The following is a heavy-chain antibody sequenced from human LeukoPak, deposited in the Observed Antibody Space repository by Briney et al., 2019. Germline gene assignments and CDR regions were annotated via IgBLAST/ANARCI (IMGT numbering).Heavy chain of an antibody. CDR3: AYSDHFDT. CDR2: ISGSGTTI. CDR1: GFTFSSYE. V-gene: IGHV3-48*03. Sequence: GGSLRLSCAASGFTFSSYEMSWVRQAPGKGLEWVSEISGSGTTIFYADSVKGRFTVSRDNAKNTLYLQMNRLTGEDTAVYYCAYSDHFDTWGQGTLVTVSS. J-gene: IGHJ4*02. D-gene: IGHD4-17*01.